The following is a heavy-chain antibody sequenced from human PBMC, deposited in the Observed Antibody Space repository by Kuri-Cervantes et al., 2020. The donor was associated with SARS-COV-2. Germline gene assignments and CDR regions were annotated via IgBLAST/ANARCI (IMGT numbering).Heavy chain of an antibody. Sequence: SQTLSLTCAISVDSVSSNSASWNWIRQSPSRGLEWLGRTYYRSKWYNDYAVSVKSRITINPDTSKNQFSLQLNAVTPEDTAVYYCARGVGAAVAGTLITYYYYYGMDVWGQGTTVTVSS. CDR3: ARGVGAAVAGTLITYYYYYGMDV. V-gene: IGHV6-1*01. CDR2: TYYRSKWYN. D-gene: IGHD6-19*01. J-gene: IGHJ6*02. CDR1: VDSVSSNSAS.